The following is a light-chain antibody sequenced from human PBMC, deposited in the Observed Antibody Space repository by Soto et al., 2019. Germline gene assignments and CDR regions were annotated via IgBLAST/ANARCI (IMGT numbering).Light chain of an antibody. J-gene: IGLJ2*01. CDR2: EVS. CDR1: SSDVGEENY. V-gene: IGLV2-8*01. CDR3: SSYAGNNMYVV. Sequence: QSALTQPPSASGSPGQSVTITCSGTSSDVGEENYVSWYQQHPGKVPKLILYEVSKRPSGVPDRFSGSKSGNTASLTVSGLQADDEAHYYCSSYAGNNMYVVFGGGTKLTVL.